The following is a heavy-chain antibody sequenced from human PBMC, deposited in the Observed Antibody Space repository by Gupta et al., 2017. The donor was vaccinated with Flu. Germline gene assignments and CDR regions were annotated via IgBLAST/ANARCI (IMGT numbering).Heavy chain of an antibody. D-gene: IGHD6-6*01. CDR1: SFTRYW. Sequence: SFTRYWIGWVRQMPGKGLEWMGIIYPGDSDTRYSPSFQGQVTISADKSISTAYLQWSSLKASDTAMYYCARGTPSIAALRAFDYWGQGTLVTVSS. CDR3: ARGTPSIAALRAFDY. V-gene: IGHV5-51*01. CDR2: IYPGDSDT. J-gene: IGHJ4*02.